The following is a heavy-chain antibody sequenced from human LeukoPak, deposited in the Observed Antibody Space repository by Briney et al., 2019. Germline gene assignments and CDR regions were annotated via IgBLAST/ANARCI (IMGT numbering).Heavy chain of an antibody. V-gene: IGHV3-7*01. D-gene: IGHD4-17*01. CDR2: IKEDGTEK. CDR3: ARDHDYGDYPDY. J-gene: IGHJ4*02. CDR1: GFTFNSYW. Sequence: GGSLRLSCAASGFTFNSYWMNWVRQAPGKGLEWVASIKEDGTEKYYVDSVKGRFTISRDNAKNSLYLQMNSLRAEDTAVYYCARDHDYGDYPDYWGQGTLVTVSS.